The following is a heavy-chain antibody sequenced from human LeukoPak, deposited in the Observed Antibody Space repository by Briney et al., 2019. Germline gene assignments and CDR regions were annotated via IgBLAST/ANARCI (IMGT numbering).Heavy chain of an antibody. V-gene: IGHV1-8*03. CDR3: ARRVVAYYYYYYMDV. J-gene: IGHJ6*03. D-gene: IGHD2-15*01. CDR2: INPNSGNT. CDR1: GYTFTGYY. Sequence: ASVKVSCKASGYTFTGYYMHWVRQAPGQGLEWMGWINPNSGNTGYAQKFQGRVTITRNTSISTAYMDLSSLRSDDTAVYYCARRVVAYYYYYYMDVWGKGTTVTVSS.